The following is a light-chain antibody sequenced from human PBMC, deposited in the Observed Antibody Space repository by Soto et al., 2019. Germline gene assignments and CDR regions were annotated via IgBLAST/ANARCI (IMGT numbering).Light chain of an antibody. CDR3: LQRSSWPLT. V-gene: IGKV3-11*01. CDR2: DAS. J-gene: IGKJ4*01. CDR1: QSVSSY. Sequence: EIVLTQSPATLSLSPGERATLSCRASQSVSSYLAWYQQNPGQAPRLLIYDASNRATGIPARFSGGGSGTDFTLTISNLEPEDFAVYYCLQRSSWPLTFGGGTKVEIK.